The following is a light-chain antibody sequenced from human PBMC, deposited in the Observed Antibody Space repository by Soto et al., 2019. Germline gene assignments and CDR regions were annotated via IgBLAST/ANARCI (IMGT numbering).Light chain of an antibody. V-gene: IGLV2-11*01. CDR2: DVS. J-gene: IGLJ1*01. Sequence: VLTQARSVSGSPGQSVTISCTGTSSDVGGYNYVSWYQQHPGKAPKLMIYDVSKRPSGVPDRFSGSKSGNTASLTISGLQAEDEADYYCCSYAGSYPYVFGTGTKVTVL. CDR1: SSDVGGYNY. CDR3: CSYAGSYPYV.